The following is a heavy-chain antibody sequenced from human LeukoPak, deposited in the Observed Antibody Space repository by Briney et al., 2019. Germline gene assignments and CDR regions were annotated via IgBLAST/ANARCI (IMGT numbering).Heavy chain of an antibody. D-gene: IGHD3-10*01. CDR2: IYYSGST. Sequence: PSETLSLTCTVSGVSISSGGYYWSWIRQHPGKGLEWIGYIYYSGSTYYNPSLKSRVTISVDTSKKQISLKLNSVTAADTAVYYCARDYYGSGSYWTWGQGTLVTVSS. V-gene: IGHV4-30-4*08. CDR3: ARDYYGSGSYWT. J-gene: IGHJ4*02. CDR1: GVSISSGGYY.